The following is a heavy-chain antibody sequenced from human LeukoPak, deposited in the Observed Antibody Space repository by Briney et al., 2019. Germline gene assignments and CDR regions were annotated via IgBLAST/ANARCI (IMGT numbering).Heavy chain of an antibody. J-gene: IGHJ4*02. V-gene: IGHV4-59*01. D-gene: IGHD3-22*01. Sequence: PSETLSLTFTVSGGSISSYYWSWIRQPPGKGLEWIGYIYYSGSTNFNPSLKSRVTISVDTSKNQFSLKLSSVTAADTAVYYCARDRAYYYDSNSYYYVLDYWGQGTLVTVSS. CDR2: IYYSGST. CDR3: ARDRAYYYDSNSYYYVLDY. CDR1: GGSISSYY.